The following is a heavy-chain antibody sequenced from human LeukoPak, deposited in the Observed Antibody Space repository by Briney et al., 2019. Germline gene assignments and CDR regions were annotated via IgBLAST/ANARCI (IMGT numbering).Heavy chain of an antibody. CDR3: ARLSEDSDYYDSSGYYYRERETDAFDI. V-gene: IGHV4-34*01. D-gene: IGHD3-22*01. CDR2: INHSGST. CDR1: GGSFSGYY. Sequence: SETLSLTCAVYGGSFSGYYWSWIRQPPGKGLEWIGEINHSGSTNYNPSLKSRVTISVDTSKNQFSLKLSSVTAADTAVYYCARLSEDSDYYDSSGYYYRERETDAFDIWGQGTMVTVSS. J-gene: IGHJ3*02.